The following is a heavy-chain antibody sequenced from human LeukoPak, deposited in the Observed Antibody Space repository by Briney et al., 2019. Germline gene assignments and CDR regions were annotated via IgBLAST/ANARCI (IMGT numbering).Heavy chain of an antibody. V-gene: IGHV3-48*01. CDR3: ARDYGGYVVDY. D-gene: IGHD4-17*01. Sequence: GGSLRLSCAASGFTFSSYSMNWVRQAPGKGLEWVSYISSSSSTIYYADSVKGRFTISRDNAKNSLYLQMNSLKAEDTAVYYCARDYGGYVVDYWRQGTLVTVSS. CDR1: GFTFSSYS. CDR2: ISSSSSTI. J-gene: IGHJ4*02.